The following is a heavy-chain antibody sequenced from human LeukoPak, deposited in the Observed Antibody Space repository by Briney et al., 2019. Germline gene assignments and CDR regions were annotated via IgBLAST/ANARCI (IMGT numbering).Heavy chain of an antibody. CDR1: GGSISSYY. V-gene: IGHV4-59*01. Sequence: SETLSLTCTVSGGSISSYYWSWIRQPPGKGLEWIGYIYYSGSTNYNPSLKSRVTISVDTSKNQFSLKLSSVTAADTAVYYCARDVAAAGTHWFDPWGQGTLVTVSS. D-gene: IGHD6-13*01. CDR2: IYYSGST. J-gene: IGHJ5*02. CDR3: ARDVAAAGTHWFDP.